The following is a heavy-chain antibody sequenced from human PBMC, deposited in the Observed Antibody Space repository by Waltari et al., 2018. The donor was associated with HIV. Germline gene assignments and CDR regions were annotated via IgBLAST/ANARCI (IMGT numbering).Heavy chain of an antibody. J-gene: IGHJ6*02. V-gene: IGHV1-69*12. D-gene: IGHD5-12*01. CDR1: GGTFNSFA. Sequence: QVHLVPSGAAVKKPGSSVRVSCKASGGTFNSFAISWVRQAPGQVLEWMGGIIPIYGAAEYTQKFQGRVTFTAEESTSTAYMELSSLRFEDTAVYYCARDVDNNGVDVWGQGTTVTVSS. CDR2: IIPIYGAA. CDR3: ARDVDNNGVDV.